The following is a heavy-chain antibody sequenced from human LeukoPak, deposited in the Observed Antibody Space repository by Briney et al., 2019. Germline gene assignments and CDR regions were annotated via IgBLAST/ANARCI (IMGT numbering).Heavy chain of an antibody. CDR3: ARGRGRTIVVVPAATNWFDP. CDR1: GGSISSSSYY. D-gene: IGHD2-2*01. J-gene: IGHJ5*02. CDR2: IYYSGST. Sequence: SETLSLTCTVSGGSISSSSYYWGWIRQPPGKGLEWIGSIYYSGSTYYNPSLKSRVTISVDTSKNQFSLKLSSVTAADTAVYYCARGRGRTIVVVPAATNWFDPWGQGTLVTVSS. V-gene: IGHV4-39*01.